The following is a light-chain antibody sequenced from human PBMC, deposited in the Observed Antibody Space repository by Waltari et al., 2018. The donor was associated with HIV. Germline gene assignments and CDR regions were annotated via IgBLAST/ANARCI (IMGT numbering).Light chain of an antibody. V-gene: IGLV2-14*01. CDR3: SSYTSSNTLV. CDR2: AVS. Sequence: QSALTQPASVSGSPGQSITISCTGSNTDVGGYNYVSWYQQHPGKAPKLMIYAVSNRPSGVSNRCSGSKSGNTASLTISGLQTEDEADYYCSSYTSSNTLVFGGGTKLTVL. J-gene: IGLJ2*01. CDR1: NTDVGGYNY.